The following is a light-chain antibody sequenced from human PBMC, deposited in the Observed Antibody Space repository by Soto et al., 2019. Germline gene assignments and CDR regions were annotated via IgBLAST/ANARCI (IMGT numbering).Light chain of an antibody. CDR1: SSNIGAGYD. V-gene: IGLV1-40*01. J-gene: IGLJ1*01. Sequence: QSVLTQPPSVSGAPGQRVTISCTGSSSNIGAGYDVHWYQQVPGTAPKLLIYGNSNRPSGVPDRFSGSKSGTSASLAITGLQAEDEADYYGQSYDSSLSGSKVFGTGTKLT. CDR2: GNS. CDR3: QSYDSSLSGSKV.